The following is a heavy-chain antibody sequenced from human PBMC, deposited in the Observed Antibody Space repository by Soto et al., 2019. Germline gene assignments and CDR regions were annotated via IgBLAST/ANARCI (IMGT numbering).Heavy chain of an antibody. D-gene: IGHD2-2*01. CDR2: IGGSVTGGGT. J-gene: IGHJ4*02. V-gene: IGHV3-23*01. CDR3: ARDLCSSTSCPPDY. CDR1: GFTFSTYA. Sequence: GGSLRLSCAASGFTFSTYAMNWVRQAPGKGLEWVSTIGGSVTGGGTYYADSVKGRFTISRDNAKNSLYPQMNSLRAEDTAVYYCARDLCSSTSCPPDYWGQGTLVTVSS.